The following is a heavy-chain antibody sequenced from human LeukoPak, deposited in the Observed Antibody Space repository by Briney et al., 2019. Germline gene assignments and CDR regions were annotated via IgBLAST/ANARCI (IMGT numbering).Heavy chain of an antibody. CDR3: ARARKADSSGYYFMADY. V-gene: IGHV4-34*01. D-gene: IGHD3-22*01. Sequence: PSETLSLTCAVYGGSFSGYYWSWLRQPPGKGLEWIGEINHSGSTNYNPSLKSRVTISVDTSKNQFSLKLSSVTAADTAVYYCARARKADSSGYYFMADYWGQGTLVTVSS. CDR1: GGSFSGYY. J-gene: IGHJ4*02. CDR2: INHSGST.